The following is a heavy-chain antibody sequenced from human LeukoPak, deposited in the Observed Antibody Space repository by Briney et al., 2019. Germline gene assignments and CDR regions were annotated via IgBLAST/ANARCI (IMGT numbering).Heavy chain of an antibody. D-gene: IGHD6-19*01. CDR1: GFTFSSYG. Sequence: PGGSLRLSCAASGFTFSSYGMHWVRQAPGKGLEWVAFIRHDGSNKYYADSVKGRFTISRDNSKNTLYLQMNSLRAEDTAVYYCAKEGQWLVPDYWGQGTLVTVSS. CDR3: AKEGQWLVPDY. V-gene: IGHV3-30*02. J-gene: IGHJ4*02. CDR2: IRHDGSNK.